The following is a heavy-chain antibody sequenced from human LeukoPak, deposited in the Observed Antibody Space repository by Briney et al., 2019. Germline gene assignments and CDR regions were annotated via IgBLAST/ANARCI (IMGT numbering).Heavy chain of an antibody. CDR1: GFTFSSYS. CDR3: ARDLRFLEWLLDYFDY. J-gene: IGHJ4*02. CDR2: ISSSSSYI. Sequence: PGGSLRLSCAASGFTFSSYSMNWVRQAPGKGLEWVSSISSSSSYIYYADSVKGRFTISRDNAKNSLYLQMNSLRAEDTAVYYCARDLRFLEWLLDYFDYWGQGTLVTVSS. D-gene: IGHD3-3*01. V-gene: IGHV3-21*01.